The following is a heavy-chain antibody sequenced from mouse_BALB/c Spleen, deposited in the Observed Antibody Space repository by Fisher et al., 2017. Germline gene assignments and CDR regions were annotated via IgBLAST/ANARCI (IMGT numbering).Heavy chain of an antibody. J-gene: IGHJ4*01. CDR3: ARLFDGAMDY. Sequence: KFKGKATFTVDTSSSTAYMHLNSLTSENSAVYYCARLFDGAMDYWGQGTSVTVSS. V-gene: IGHV1S45*01.